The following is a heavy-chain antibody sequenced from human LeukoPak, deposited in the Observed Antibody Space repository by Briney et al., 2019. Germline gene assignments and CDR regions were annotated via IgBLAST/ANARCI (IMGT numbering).Heavy chain of an antibody. CDR2: INPDTGDI. CDR1: GYIFTGHF. D-gene: IGHD1-1*01. V-gene: IGHV1-2*02. CDR3: ARVGLKGNFWRTFDS. Sequence: ASVKVSCKSSGYIFTGHFIHWVRQAPGQGLEWMGWINPDTGDIKYSQKFQGRVTMTRDTSINYVYMELSSLTSDDTAVYYCARVGLKGNFWRTFDSWGQGTVVTVSS. J-gene: IGHJ4*02.